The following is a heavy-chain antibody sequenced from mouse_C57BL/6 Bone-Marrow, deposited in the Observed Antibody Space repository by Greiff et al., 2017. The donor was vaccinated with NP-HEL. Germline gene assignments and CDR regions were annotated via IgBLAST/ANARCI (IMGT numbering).Heavy chain of an antibody. CDR3: ARYFAYDYAIAY. Sequence: VQLQQPGAELVKPGASVTMSCKASGYTFPRSWITWVKQRPGQGLEWIGDIYPGSGSTNYNEKFKSKATLTVDTSSSTAYMQLSSLTSEDSAVYYCARYFAYDYAIAYWGQGTLVTVSA. V-gene: IGHV1-55*01. CDR1: GYTFPRSW. D-gene: IGHD2-4*01. J-gene: IGHJ3*01. CDR2: IYPGSGST.